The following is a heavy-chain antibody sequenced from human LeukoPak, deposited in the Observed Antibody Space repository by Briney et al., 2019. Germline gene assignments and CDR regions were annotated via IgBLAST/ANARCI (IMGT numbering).Heavy chain of an antibody. CDR2: IIPIFGTA. CDR1: GGTFSSYA. J-gene: IGHJ4*02. V-gene: IGHV1-69*13. Sequence: SVKVSCTASGGTFSSYAISWVRQAPGQGLEWMGGIIPIFGTANYAQKFQGRVTITADESTSTAYMELSSLRSEDTAVYYCARGTGTTAPFDYWGQGTLVTVSS. D-gene: IGHD1-7*01. CDR3: ARGTGTTAPFDY.